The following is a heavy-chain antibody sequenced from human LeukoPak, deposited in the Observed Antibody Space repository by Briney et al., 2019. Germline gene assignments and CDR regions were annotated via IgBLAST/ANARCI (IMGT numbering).Heavy chain of an antibody. D-gene: IGHD3-3*01. J-gene: IGHJ6*03. CDR1: EFTFSNYW. Sequence: GGSLRLSCVASEFTFSNYWLHWVRHAPGKRPVWVSRINSDGSNTIYADSVKGRFTISRDNAKNTVYLQMNSLRVEDTAIYYCARGGFGHNMDVWGKGTTVTVSS. CDR3: ARGGFGHNMDV. V-gene: IGHV3-74*01. CDR2: INSDGSNT.